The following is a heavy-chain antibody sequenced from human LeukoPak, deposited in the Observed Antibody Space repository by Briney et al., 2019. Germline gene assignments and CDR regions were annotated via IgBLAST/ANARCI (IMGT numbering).Heavy chain of an antibody. Sequence: GGSLRLSCAASGLTFRRSNMHWVRQARGKGLEWVSSISTSSSYIYYADSVKGRFTVSRDNAKKSLFLQMNSLRDEDTAVYYCARQQWLDGAYYFDYWGQGTLVTVSS. CDR1: GLTFRRSN. CDR2: ISTSSSYI. D-gene: IGHD6-19*01. J-gene: IGHJ4*02. CDR3: ARQQWLDGAYYFDY. V-gene: IGHV3-21*01.